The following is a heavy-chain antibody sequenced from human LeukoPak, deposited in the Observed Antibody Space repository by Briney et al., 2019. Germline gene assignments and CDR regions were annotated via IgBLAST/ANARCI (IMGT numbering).Heavy chain of an antibody. CDR2: ISGSGGST. CDR3: AKDRDDSSGYYPWYFDY. J-gene: IGHJ4*02. D-gene: IGHD3-22*01. Sequence: GGSLRLSCAASGFTFSSYAMSWVRQAPGKGLEWVTAISGSGGSTYYADSVKGRFTISRDNSKNTLYLQMNRLRAEDTAVYYCAKDRDDSSGYYPWYFDYWGQGTLVTVSS. CDR1: GFTFSSYA. V-gene: IGHV3-23*01.